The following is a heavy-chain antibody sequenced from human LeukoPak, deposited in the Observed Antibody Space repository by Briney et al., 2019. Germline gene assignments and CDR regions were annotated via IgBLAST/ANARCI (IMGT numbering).Heavy chain of an antibody. CDR3: ARGTRPYYYYGMDV. J-gene: IGHJ6*04. CDR1: GGIFSSYA. D-gene: IGHD1-1*01. CDR2: ILPIFGTA. Sequence: SVKVSCKASGGIFSSYAISWVRQAPGQGLEWMGGILPIFGTANYAQKFQGRVTITADKSTSTAYMELSSLRSEDTAVYYCARGTRPYYYYGMDVWGKGTTVTVSS. V-gene: IGHV1-69*06.